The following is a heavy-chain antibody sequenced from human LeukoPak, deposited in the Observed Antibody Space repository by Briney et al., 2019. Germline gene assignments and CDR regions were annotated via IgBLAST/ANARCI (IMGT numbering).Heavy chain of an antibody. D-gene: IGHD3-3*01. CDR2: IYTSGST. J-gene: IGHJ3*02. V-gene: IGHV4-4*07. Sequence: SETLSLTCTVSGGSISSYYWSWIRQPAGKGLEWIGRIYTSGSTNYNPSLKSRVTMSVDTSKNQFSLKLSSVTAADAAVYYCARDLEYYDFWSGYYPGAFDIWGQGTMVTVSS. CDR1: GGSISSYY. CDR3: ARDLEYYDFWSGYYPGAFDI.